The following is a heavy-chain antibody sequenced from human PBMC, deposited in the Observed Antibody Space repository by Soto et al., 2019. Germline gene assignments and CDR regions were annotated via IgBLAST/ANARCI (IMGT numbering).Heavy chain of an antibody. D-gene: IGHD2-8*02. CDR1: GFSLTTSGVG. CDR2: IYWDNDR. J-gene: IGHJ5*02. Sequence: QITLKESGPTLLEPTQSLTLTCSFPGFSLTTSGVGVGCLRQAPGKALECLGIIYWDNDRRYNPSLKSRLSIPKDTSKNQVVLTMTYMEPVDTAIYFCAHRVNYNSYWDVGWFDPWGQGTLVTVS. CDR3: AHRVNYNSYWDVGWFDP. V-gene: IGHV2-5*02.